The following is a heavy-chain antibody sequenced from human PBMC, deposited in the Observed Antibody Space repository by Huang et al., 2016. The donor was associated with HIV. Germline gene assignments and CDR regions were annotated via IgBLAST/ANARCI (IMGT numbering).Heavy chain of an antibody. CDR3: ASTGYYDTSGYYSSFDY. D-gene: IGHD3-22*01. V-gene: IGHV4-30-4*08. J-gene: IGHJ4*02. Sequence: GGSISSGGDYWSWIRQPPGKGLEWIGYIHYSGSTYYNPSAKSRGTISVDTSKNQFPLKLSSVTAADTAVYYCASTGYYDTSGYYSSFDYWGQGTLVTVSS. CDR1: GGSISSGGDY. CDR2: IHYSGST.